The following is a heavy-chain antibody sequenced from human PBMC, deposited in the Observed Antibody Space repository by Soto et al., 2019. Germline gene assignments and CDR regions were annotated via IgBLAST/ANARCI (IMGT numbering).Heavy chain of an antibody. CDR1: GYTFTSYA. CDR3: ARPRRAASITGSIAY. D-gene: IGHD1-20*01. CDR2: INAGNGNT. Sequence: ASVKVSCKASGYTFTSYAMHWVRQAPGQRLEWMGWINAGNGNTKYSQKFQGRVTITRDTSASTAYMELSSLRSEDTAVYYCARPRRAASITGSIAYWGQGTLGTVS. V-gene: IGHV1-3*01. J-gene: IGHJ4*02.